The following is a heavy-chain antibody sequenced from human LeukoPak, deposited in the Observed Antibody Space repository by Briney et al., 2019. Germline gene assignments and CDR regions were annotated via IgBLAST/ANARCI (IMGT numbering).Heavy chain of an antibody. J-gene: IGHJ4*02. CDR2: VKQDGTEK. D-gene: IGHD3-10*01. CDR3: AKVAHYYYGSESYYFFEH. Sequence: GGSLRLSCTASGFTFTTYWMSWVRHPPGKGLEWVANVKQDGTEKYYVDSVKGRFTISRDNAKDSLYLQMNSLRVEDTATYYCAKVAHYYYGSESYYFFEHWGQGTPVTASS. V-gene: IGHV3-7*01. CDR1: GFTFTTYW.